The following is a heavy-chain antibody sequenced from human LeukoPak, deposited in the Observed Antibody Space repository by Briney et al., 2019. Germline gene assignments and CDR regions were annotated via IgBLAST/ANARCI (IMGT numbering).Heavy chain of an antibody. CDR2: MDHSGST. CDR3: ARVGITRDGYTNDY. CDR1: GGSISSHC. J-gene: IGHJ4*02. V-gene: IGHV4-59*11. Sequence: SETLSLTCTVSGGSISSHCWTWLRQPPGKGLEWIGYMDHSGSTNYNPSLKSRVTISVDTSKNQFSLKLSSVTAADTAVYYCARVGITRDGYTNDYWGQGTLVTASS. D-gene: IGHD5-24*01.